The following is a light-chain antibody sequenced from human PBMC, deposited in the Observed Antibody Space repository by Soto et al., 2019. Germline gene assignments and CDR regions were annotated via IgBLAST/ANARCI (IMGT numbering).Light chain of an antibody. CDR3: CSYARSSPYV. V-gene: IGLV2-23*02. CDR2: EVS. J-gene: IGLJ1*01. CDR1: SSDVGSYNL. Sequence: QYALTQPASVSGSPGQSITISCTGTSSDVGSYNLVSWYQHHPGKAPQLMIYEVSKRPSGVSNRFSGSKSGNTASPTISGLQAEDEADYFCCSYARSSPYVFATGTKVTVL.